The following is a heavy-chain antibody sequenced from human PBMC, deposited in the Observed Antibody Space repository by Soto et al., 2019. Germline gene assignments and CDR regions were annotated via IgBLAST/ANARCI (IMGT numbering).Heavy chain of an antibody. CDR1: GDSFSGPNW. J-gene: IGHJ4*02. D-gene: IGHD2-15*01. V-gene: IGHV4-4*02. Sequence: QVQLQESGPGLVKPSGTLTLTCAVSGDSFSGPNWGTWVRQPPGKVLEWIGDILQTGNTHYTPSLSSRLTISIDTSKREFPLNLTAVTATDTAVYYCARSPRRVGGKWYLDYWGQGALVTVSS. CDR3: ARSPRRVGGKWYLDY. CDR2: ILQTGNT.